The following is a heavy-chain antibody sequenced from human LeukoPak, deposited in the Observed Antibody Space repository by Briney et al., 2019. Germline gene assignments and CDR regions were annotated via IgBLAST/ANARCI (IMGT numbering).Heavy chain of an antibody. CDR3: ARVSWFPGTSYYYMDV. CDR1: GGSISNKY. Sequence: PSETLSLTCTVSGGSISNKYWSWIRQPPGKGLEWIGYIYYSGTTNYNPSLKSRVTISLDTSKNQFSLKLTSVTAADTAVYYCARVSWFPGTSYYYMDVWGKGTTVTVSS. V-gene: IGHV4-59*01. CDR2: IYYSGTT. D-gene: IGHD1-1*01. J-gene: IGHJ6*03.